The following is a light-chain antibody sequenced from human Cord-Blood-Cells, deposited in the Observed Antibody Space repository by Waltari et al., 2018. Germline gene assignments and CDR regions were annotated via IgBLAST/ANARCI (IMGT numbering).Light chain of an antibody. CDR1: SSDVGIYNL. J-gene: IGLJ1*01. V-gene: IGLV2-23*01. CDR2: GGS. Sequence: QSALTQPASVSGSPGQSITISCTGTSSDVGIYNLVSWYQQHPAKAPQLMIYGGSKPRSGVSNRCSGCKSGNTASLTISGLQAEDEADYYCCSYAGSSTFYVFGPGTKVTVL. CDR3: CSYAGSSTFYV.